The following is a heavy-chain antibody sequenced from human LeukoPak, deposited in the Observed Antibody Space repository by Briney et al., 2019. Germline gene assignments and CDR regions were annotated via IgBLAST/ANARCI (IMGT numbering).Heavy chain of an antibody. Sequence: GESLKISCKGSGYSFTSYWIGWVRQMPGKGLEWMGIIYPGDPDTRYSPSFQGQVTISADKSVSTAYLQWSSLKASDTAMYYCARHGLEYNWNDVNWFDPWGQGTLVTVSS. CDR1: GYSFTSYW. CDR3: ARHGLEYNWNDVNWFDP. J-gene: IGHJ5*02. D-gene: IGHD1-1*01. V-gene: IGHV5-51*01. CDR2: IYPGDPDT.